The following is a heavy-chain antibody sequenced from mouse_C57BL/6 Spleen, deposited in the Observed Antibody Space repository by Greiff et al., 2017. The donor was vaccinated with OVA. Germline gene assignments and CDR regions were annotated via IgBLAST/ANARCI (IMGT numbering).Heavy chain of an antibody. V-gene: IGHV1-81*01. CDR1: GYTFTSYW. Sequence: QVQLQQPGAELVMPGASVKLSCKASGYTFTSYWMHWVKQRPGQGLEWIGEIYPRSGNTYYNEKFKGKATLTADKSSSTAYMELRSLTSEDSAVYFCARGGPNSYYAMDYWGQGTSVTVSS. CDR3: ARGGPNSYYAMDY. CDR2: IYPRSGNT. J-gene: IGHJ4*01.